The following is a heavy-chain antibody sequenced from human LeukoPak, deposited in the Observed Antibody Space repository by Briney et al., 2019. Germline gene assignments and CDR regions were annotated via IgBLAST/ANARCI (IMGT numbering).Heavy chain of an antibody. CDR1: GGSISSGSYY. V-gene: IGHV4-61*02. CDR3: AREVQGDSYNF. Sequence: SETLSLTCTGSGGSISSGSYYWSWIRQPAGKGLEWIGRIYTSGSTNYNPSLKSRVTISVDTSKNQFSLKLSSVTAADTAVYYCAREVQGDSYNFWGQGTLVTVSS. D-gene: IGHD5-18*01. J-gene: IGHJ4*02. CDR2: IYTSGST.